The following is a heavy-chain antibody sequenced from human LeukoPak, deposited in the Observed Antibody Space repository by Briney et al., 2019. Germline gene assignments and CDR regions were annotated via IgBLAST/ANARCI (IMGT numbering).Heavy chain of an antibody. J-gene: IGHJ4*02. CDR1: GFTFSSYA. CDR3: ASTRYDSSGYYYSH. D-gene: IGHD3-22*01. V-gene: IGHV3-30-3*01. Sequence: GGSLRLSCAASGFTFSSYAMHWVRQAPGKGLEWVAVISYDGSNKYYADSVKGRFTISRDNSKNTLYLQMNSLRAEDTAVYYCASTRYDSSGYYYSHWGQGTLVTVSS. CDR2: ISYDGSNK.